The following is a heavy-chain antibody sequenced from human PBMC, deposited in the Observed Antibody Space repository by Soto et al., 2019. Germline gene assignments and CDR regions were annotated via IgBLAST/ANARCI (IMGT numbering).Heavy chain of an antibody. CDR1: GGSFSGYY. D-gene: IGHD1-7*01. V-gene: IGHV4-34*01. Sequence: QVQLQQWGAGLLKPSETLSLTCAVYGGSFSGYYWSWIRQPPGKGLEWIGEINHSGSTNYNPSLKSRVTISVDTSKNQFSLKLSSVTAADTAVYYCARGIVTGTTGGGWFDPWGQGILVTVSS. J-gene: IGHJ5*02. CDR3: ARGIVTGTTGGGWFDP. CDR2: INHSGST.